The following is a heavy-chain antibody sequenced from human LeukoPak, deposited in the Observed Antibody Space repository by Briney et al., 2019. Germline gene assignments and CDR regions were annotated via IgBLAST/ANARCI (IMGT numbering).Heavy chain of an antibody. J-gene: IGHJ4*02. D-gene: IGHD2-15*01. Sequence: DPGGSLRLSCAASGFTFSSYAMSWVRQAPGKGLEWVSAISGSGGSTYYADSVKGRFTISRDNSKNTLYLQMNSLRAEDTAVYYCAKAIVVVVAARYFVYWGQGTLVTVSS. CDR3: AKAIVVVVAARYFVY. CDR1: GFTFSSYA. CDR2: ISGSGGST. V-gene: IGHV3-23*01.